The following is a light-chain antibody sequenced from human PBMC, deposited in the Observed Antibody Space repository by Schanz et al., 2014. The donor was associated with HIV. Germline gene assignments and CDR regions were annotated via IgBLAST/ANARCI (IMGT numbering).Light chain of an antibody. J-gene: IGKJ3*01. Sequence: EIVMTQSPATLSVSPGERGTLSCRASQSVGSNLAWYQQKPGQSPRLLIHGASTRATGIPARFSGSGSGTEFTLTISSLESEDFAVYYCQQYGDSPPTFGPGTKVDIK. CDR2: GAS. CDR1: QSVGSN. V-gene: IGKV3-15*01. CDR3: QQYGDSPPT.